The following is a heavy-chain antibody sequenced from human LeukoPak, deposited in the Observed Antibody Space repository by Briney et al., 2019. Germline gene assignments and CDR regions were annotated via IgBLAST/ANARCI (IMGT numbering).Heavy chain of an antibody. J-gene: IGHJ3*01. CDR3: ATNYDDSREAFDV. D-gene: IGHD3-3*01. CDR1: GFTFSSYT. CDR2: ISGSGEDS. V-gene: IGHV3-23*01. Sequence: GRSLRLSCAASGFTFSSYTIHWVRQPPGKGLEWVSGISGSGEDSNHADSVTGRFIISRENSKNTLYLQMNSLRADDTAVYYCATNYDDSREAFDVWGQGTVVTVSS.